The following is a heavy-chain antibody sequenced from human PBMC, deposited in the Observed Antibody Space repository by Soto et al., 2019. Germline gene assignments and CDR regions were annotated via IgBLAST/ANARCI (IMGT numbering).Heavy chain of an antibody. J-gene: IGHJ6*02. CDR3: AGLSKVLVSYFGMEV. D-gene: IGHD6-13*01. V-gene: IGHV3-23*01. Sequence: QPGGSLRLSCAASGFIFSNYAMSWVRQAPGKGLEWVAAISGSGYVTYYADSVKGRFSISRDNSKNTLYLQMSGLRVEDTAIYYCAGLSKVLVSYFGMEVWGHGTTVTVSS. CDR2: ISGSGYVT. CDR1: GFIFSNYA.